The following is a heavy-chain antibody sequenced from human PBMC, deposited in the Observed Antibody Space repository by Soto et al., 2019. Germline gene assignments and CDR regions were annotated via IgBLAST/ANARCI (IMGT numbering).Heavy chain of an antibody. J-gene: IGHJ4*02. Sequence: EVHLLESGGGLVQPGGSLRLSCAASGFTFSSYAVSWARQTPGKGLEWVSTISASGAYTYYADSVKGRFTISRDNSKNPLYLQMRSLRAGDTATYYCAKEVIAARPYYFDYWGQGTLATVSS. CDR1: GFTFSSYA. CDR2: ISASGAYT. CDR3: AKEVIAARPYYFDY. V-gene: IGHV3-23*01. D-gene: IGHD6-6*01.